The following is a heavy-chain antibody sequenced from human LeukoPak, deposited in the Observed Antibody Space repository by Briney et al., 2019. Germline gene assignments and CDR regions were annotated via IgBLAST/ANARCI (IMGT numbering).Heavy chain of an antibody. CDR3: AKGAYDYVEIGYFDH. J-gene: IGHJ4*02. CDR1: GFSLSNYA. Sequence: GGSLRLSCAVSGFSLSNYAMSRVRQAPGKGLEWVSLIIASSGSTVYADSVKGRFTISRDNSKNTLYLQMNSLRAEDTAVYYCAKGAYDYVEIGYFDHWGQGTLVTVSS. V-gene: IGHV3-23*01. CDR2: IIASSGST. D-gene: IGHD5-12*01.